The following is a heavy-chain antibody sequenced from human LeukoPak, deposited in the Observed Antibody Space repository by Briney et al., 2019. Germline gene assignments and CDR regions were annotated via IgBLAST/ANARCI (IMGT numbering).Heavy chain of an antibody. Sequence: GGSLRLSCAASGFTFSSYAMSWVRQAPGKGLEWVSGISDIGGTTHCSDSVKGRFTISRDNSKNTLYMQMNSVSPDDKAVYYCAKSLHSGSYYGRGPFDYWGQGTLVTVSS. CDR2: ISDIGGTT. J-gene: IGHJ4*02. CDR1: GFTFSSYA. D-gene: IGHD1-26*01. V-gene: IGHV3-23*01. CDR3: AKSLHSGSYYGRGPFDY.